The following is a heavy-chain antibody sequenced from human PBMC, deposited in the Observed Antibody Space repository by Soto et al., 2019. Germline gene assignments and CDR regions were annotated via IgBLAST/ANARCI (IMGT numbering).Heavy chain of an antibody. J-gene: IGHJ4*02. V-gene: IGHV4-30-2*01. CDR3: ARAAYDSSGYYYFDY. D-gene: IGHD3-22*01. Sequence: TQSLTSTVSGGNIRSGGYSWSWIRQPPGKGLEWIGYIYHSGSTYYNPSLKSRVTISVDRSKNQFSLKLSSVTAADTAVYYCARAAYDSSGYYYFDYWGQGTLVTVSS. CDR1: GGNIRSGGYS. CDR2: IYHSGST.